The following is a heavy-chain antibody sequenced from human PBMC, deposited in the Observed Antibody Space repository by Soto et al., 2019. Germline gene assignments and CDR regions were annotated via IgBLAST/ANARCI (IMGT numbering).Heavy chain of an antibody. CDR2: INHSGST. CDR3: ARGLGEYYGSGSARWFDP. D-gene: IGHD3-10*01. Sequence: SETLSLTCAVYGWSFSGHYWSWIRQPPGKGLEWIGEINHSGSTNYNPSLKSRVTVSVDTSKNQFSLKVTSVTAADSAVYYCARGLGEYYGSGSARWFDPWGKGNLVTVYS. J-gene: IGHJ5*02. V-gene: IGHV4-34*01. CDR1: GWSFSGHY.